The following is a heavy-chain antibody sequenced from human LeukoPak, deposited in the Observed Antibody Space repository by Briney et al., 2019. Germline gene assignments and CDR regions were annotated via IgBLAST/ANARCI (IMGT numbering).Heavy chain of an antibody. Sequence: ASVKVSCRASGDTLTGYYMHWVRQAPGQGLEWMGWSNPNSGGTNYAQKFQGRVTMTRDTSISTAYMELSRVISDDTAVYYCAREYSRYSGTYYDYWGQGTLVTVSS. D-gene: IGHD5-12*01. V-gene: IGHV1-2*02. CDR2: SNPNSGGT. CDR3: AREYSRYSGTYYDY. J-gene: IGHJ4*02. CDR1: GDTLTGYY.